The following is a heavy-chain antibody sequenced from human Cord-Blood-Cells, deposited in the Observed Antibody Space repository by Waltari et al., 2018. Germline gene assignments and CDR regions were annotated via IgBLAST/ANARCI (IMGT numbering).Heavy chain of an antibody. D-gene: IGHD6-6*01. CDR2: INHSGST. CDR3: ARGGGAARDDAFDI. CDR1: GGSFSGYY. Sequence: QVQLQQWGAGLLKPSETLSLTCAVYGGSFSGYYWSWIRQPPGKGLEWIGEINHSGSTNYTPSRKSRVTRSVDTSKNQFSLKLSSVTAADTAVYYCARGGGAARDDAFDIWGQGTMVTVSS. J-gene: IGHJ3*02. V-gene: IGHV4-34*01.